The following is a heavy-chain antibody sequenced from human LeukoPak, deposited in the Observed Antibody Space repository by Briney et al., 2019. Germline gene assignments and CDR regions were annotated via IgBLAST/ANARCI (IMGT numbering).Heavy chain of an antibody. V-gene: IGHV4-30-2*01. CDR1: GGSISSGGYS. D-gene: IGHD3-3*01. J-gene: IGHJ5*02. CDR2: IYHSGST. CDR3: ARGPRFGVVSFVWFDP. Sequence: SETLSLTCAVSGGSISSGGYSWSRIRQPPGKGLEWLGYIYHSGSTYYNPSLKSRVTISVDRSKNQFSLKLSSVTAADTAVYYCARGPRFGVVSFVWFDPWGQGTLVTVSS.